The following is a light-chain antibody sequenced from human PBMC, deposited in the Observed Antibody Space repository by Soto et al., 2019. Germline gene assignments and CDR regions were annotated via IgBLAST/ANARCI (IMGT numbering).Light chain of an antibody. Sequence: EIVMTQSPATLSVSPGERATLSCRASQSVSSNLAWYQQKPGQAPRLLIYGASTRATGIPARFSGSGSGKEFTLTISSLQSEDFAVDYCPQYNNWPPPWTFGQGTKVEIK. CDR2: GAS. CDR1: QSVSSN. CDR3: PQYNNWPPPWT. J-gene: IGKJ1*01. V-gene: IGKV3-15*01.